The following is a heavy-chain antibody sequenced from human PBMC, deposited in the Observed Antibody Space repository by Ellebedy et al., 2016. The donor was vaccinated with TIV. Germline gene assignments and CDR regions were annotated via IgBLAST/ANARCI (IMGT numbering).Heavy chain of an antibody. D-gene: IGHD2-15*01. V-gene: IGHV5-51*01. Sequence: PGGSLRLSCKGSGYSFTSYWIGWVRQMPGKGLEWMGIIYPGDSDTRYSPSFQGQVTISADKSISTAYLQWSSLKASDTAMYYCARGFCSGGSCYEHWFDPWGQGTLVTVSS. J-gene: IGHJ5*02. CDR3: ARGFCSGGSCYEHWFDP. CDR2: IYPGDSDT. CDR1: GYSFTSYW.